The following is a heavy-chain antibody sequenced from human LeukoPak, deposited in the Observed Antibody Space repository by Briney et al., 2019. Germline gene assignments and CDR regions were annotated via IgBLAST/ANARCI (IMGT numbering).Heavy chain of an antibody. D-gene: IGHD3-10*01. V-gene: IGHV4-39*01. CDR1: GGSISSSSYY. J-gene: IGHJ5*02. CDR3: ARGPHYYGSGSYRTYNWFDP. CDR2: IYYSGST. Sequence: SETLSLTCTVSGGSISSSSYYWGWIRQPPGRGLEWIGSIYYSGSTYYNPSLKSRVTISVDTSKNQFSLKLSSVTAADTAVYYCARGPHYYGSGSYRTYNWFDPWGQGTPVTVSS.